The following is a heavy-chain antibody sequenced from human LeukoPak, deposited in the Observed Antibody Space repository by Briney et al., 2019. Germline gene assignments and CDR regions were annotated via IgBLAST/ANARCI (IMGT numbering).Heavy chain of an antibody. CDR3: ARESLYCSGGSCYHDAFDI. V-gene: IGHV4-39*07. CDR1: GGSISSSSYY. J-gene: IGHJ3*02. Sequence: PSETLSLTCTVSGGSISSSSYYWGWIRQPPGKGLEWIGSIYYSGSTYYNPSLKSRVTISVDTSKNQFSLKLSSVTAADTAVYYCARESLYCSGGSCYHDAFDIWGQGTMVTVSS. D-gene: IGHD2-15*01. CDR2: IYYSGST.